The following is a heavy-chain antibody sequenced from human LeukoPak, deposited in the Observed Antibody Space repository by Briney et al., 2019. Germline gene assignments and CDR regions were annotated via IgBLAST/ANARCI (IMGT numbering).Heavy chain of an antibody. D-gene: IGHD4-11*01. CDR2: IYGTGDK. J-gene: IGHJ6*02. V-gene: IGHV2-5*01. CDR3: ARQKLLGDDYSHFALDV. CDR1: GFSLTTFEVG. Sequence: QTLTLTCNFSGFSLTTFEVGVAWIRQPPGQALEWLALIYGTGDKRFSPSLKSRLILTMDTAQNQVVLTMAEVDPVDTATYFCARQKLLGDDYSHFALDVWGPGSTVFVSS.